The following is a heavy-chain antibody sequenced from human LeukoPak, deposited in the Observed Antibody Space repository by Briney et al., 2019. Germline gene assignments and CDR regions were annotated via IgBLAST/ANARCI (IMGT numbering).Heavy chain of an antibody. J-gene: IGHJ5*02. CDR2: IWYDGSNK. D-gene: IGHD2-2*01. CDR3: ARDTEATAAGGFDP. V-gene: IGHV3-33*01. CDR1: GFTFSSYG. Sequence: GGSLRLSCAASGFTFSSYGMHWVRQAPGKGLEWVAVIWYDGSNKYYADSVKGRFTISRDISKNTLYLQMNSLRAEDTAVYYCARDTEATAAGGFDPWGQGTLVTVSS.